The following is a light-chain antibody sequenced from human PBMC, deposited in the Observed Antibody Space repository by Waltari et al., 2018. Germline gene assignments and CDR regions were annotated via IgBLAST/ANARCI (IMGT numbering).Light chain of an antibody. CDR1: QSVSRS. CDR2: DAS. V-gene: IGKV3-20*01. CDR3: QMYVRLPAT. J-gene: IGKJ1*01. Sequence: EIVLTQSPGTLSLSPGDRATLSCRASQSVSRSLAWYQQKPGQAPRLLIDDASSRATGIPDRFSGSGSGTDFSLTISRVEPEDFAVYYCQMYVRLPATFGQGTKVEVK.